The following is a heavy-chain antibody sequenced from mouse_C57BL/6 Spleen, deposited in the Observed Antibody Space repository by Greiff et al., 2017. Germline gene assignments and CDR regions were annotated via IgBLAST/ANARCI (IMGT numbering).Heavy chain of an antibody. CDR2: IWGVGST. CDR1: GFSLTSYG. Sequence: QVQLQQSGPGLVAPSQSLSITCTVSGFSLTSYGVDWVRQSPGKGLGWLGVIWGVGSTNYNSALKSRLSISKDNSKSQVFLKMNSLQTDDTAMYYCARRPFTTVGPYYAMDYWGQGTSVTVSS. CDR3: ARRPFTTVGPYYAMDY. V-gene: IGHV2-6*01. D-gene: IGHD1-1*01. J-gene: IGHJ4*01.